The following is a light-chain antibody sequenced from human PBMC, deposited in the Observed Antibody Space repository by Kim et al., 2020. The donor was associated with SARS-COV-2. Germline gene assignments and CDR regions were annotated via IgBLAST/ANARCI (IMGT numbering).Light chain of an antibody. Sequence: SYELTQSPSVSVAPGKTATISCGGNSIGSKSVHWYQQKPGQAPILVIYYDTDRPSGIPERFSGSNSENTATLTISGVGAGDEADYYCQVWDDSSDQLWVFGGGTQLTVL. CDR3: QVWDDSSDQLWV. CDR2: YDT. J-gene: IGLJ3*02. V-gene: IGLV3-21*04. CDR1: SIGSKS.